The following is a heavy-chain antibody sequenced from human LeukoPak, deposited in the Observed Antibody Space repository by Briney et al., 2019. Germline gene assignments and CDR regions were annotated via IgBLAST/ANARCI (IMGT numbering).Heavy chain of an antibody. J-gene: IGHJ4*02. D-gene: IGHD6-25*01. Sequence: GGSLRLSCAASGFTFSSYGMHWVRQAPGKGLEWVAVISYDGSNKYYADSVKGRFTISRDNSKNTLYLQMNSLRAEDTAVYYCAKDSEKRGPLDYWGQGTLVTVSS. CDR2: ISYDGSNK. CDR1: GFTFSSYG. CDR3: AKDSEKRGPLDY. V-gene: IGHV3-30*18.